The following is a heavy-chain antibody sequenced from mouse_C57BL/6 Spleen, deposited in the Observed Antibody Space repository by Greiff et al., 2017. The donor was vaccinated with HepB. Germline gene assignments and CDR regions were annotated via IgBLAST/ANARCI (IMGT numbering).Heavy chain of an antibody. D-gene: IGHD1-1*01. CDR3: ARELRSYYYAMDY. CDR1: GYTFTSYW. CDR2: IDPNSGGT. J-gene: IGHJ4*01. V-gene: IGHV1-72*01. Sequence: VKLQQPGAELVKPGASVKLSCKASGYTFTSYWMHWVKQRPGRGLEWIGRIDPNSGGTKYNEKFKSKATLTVDKPSSPSYMQLSSLTSEDSAVYYCARELRSYYYAMDYWGQGTSVTVSS.